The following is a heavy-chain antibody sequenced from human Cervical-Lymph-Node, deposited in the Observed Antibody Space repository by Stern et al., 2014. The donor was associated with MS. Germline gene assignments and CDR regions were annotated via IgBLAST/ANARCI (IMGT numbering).Heavy chain of an antibody. CDR3: ATLAVAGTNPPFDY. J-gene: IGHJ4*02. Sequence: VQLEESGAEVKKPGSSVKVSCKASGGTFSSYAISWVRQAPGQGLEWMGGIIPIFGTANYAQKFQGRVTITADESTSTAYMELSSLRSEDTAVYYCATLAVAGTNPPFDYWGQGTLVTVSS. V-gene: IGHV1-69*01. CDR2: IIPIFGTA. CDR1: GGTFSSYA. D-gene: IGHD6-19*01.